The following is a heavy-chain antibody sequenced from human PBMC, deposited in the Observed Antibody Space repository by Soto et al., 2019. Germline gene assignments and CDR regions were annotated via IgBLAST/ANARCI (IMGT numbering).Heavy chain of an antibody. CDR2: IIPMYGPA. Sequence: QVPLVQSGAEVKKPGSSVTVSCKASGGTFSSYAIHWVRQAPGQGLEWLGGIIPMYGPAKYAQRFQGRVTITADESTATLYLELATLPSQDTAVYYFARVPFMVRGVIDNWFDPWGHGNLVTVSS. J-gene: IGHJ5*02. D-gene: IGHD3-10*01. V-gene: IGHV1-69*01. CDR3: ARVPFMVRGVIDNWFDP. CDR1: GGTFSSYA.